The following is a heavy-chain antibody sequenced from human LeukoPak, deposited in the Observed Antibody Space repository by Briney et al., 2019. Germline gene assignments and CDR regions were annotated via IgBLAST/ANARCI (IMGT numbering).Heavy chain of an antibody. D-gene: IGHD3-22*01. CDR2: INPNSGGT. J-gene: IGHJ4*02. CDR1: GYTFSNYY. CDR3: ARDWVFQYYYDSSGYRSSSY. Sequence: ASVKVSCKSSGYTFSNYYMHWVRQAPGQGLEWMGWINPNSGGTNYAQKFKGRVTMTRDTSISTAYMELSRLRSDDTAVYYCARDWVFQYYYDSSGYRSSSYWGQGTLVTVSS. V-gene: IGHV1-2*02.